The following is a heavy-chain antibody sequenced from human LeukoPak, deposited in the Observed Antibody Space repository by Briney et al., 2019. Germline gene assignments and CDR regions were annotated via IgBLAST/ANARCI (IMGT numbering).Heavy chain of an antibody. V-gene: IGHV3-53*01. Sequence: GGSLRLSCAASGFTVSSNYMSWVRQAPGKGLEWVSVIYSGGSTYYADSVKGRFTISRDNSKNTLYLQMNSLRAEDTAVYYCARESVFDGSGSHWGQETLVTVSS. D-gene: IGHD3-10*01. J-gene: IGHJ4*02. CDR2: IYSGGST. CDR3: ARESVFDGSGSH. CDR1: GFTVSSNY.